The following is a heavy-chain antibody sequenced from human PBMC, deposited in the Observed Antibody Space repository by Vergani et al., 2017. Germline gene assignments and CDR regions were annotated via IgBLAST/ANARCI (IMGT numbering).Heavy chain of an antibody. CDR2: LTGGVGST. Sequence: EVQLLESGGSLKQPGGSVRLSCAGSVFTFSTYAMHWFRQAPGKGLEWVSALTGGVGSTYYADSFKGNFIISRDNSTDTLYLQMNTLRPEDTATYYCVNDAGNYENFFDSWVQGTLVTVSS. D-gene: IGHD1-7*01. CDR1: VFTFSTYA. J-gene: IGHJ4*02. V-gene: IGHV3-23*01. CDR3: VNDAGNYENFFDS.